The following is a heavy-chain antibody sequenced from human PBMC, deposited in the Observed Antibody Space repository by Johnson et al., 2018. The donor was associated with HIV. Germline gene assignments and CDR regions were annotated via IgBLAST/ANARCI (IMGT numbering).Heavy chain of an antibody. CDR1: GISFSSYW. V-gene: IGHV3-74*01. CDR2: IKSDGTST. D-gene: IGHD6-19*01. Sequence: VQLVESGGGLVQPGGSLRLSCVASGISFSSYWMHWVRQAPGKGLVWVSRIKSDGTSTNYADPVKGRFTISRDNAKNTLYLQMNSLRAEDTAIYYCARVQLLADDVFNIWGQGTMVTVSS. CDR3: ARVQLLADDVFNI. J-gene: IGHJ3*02.